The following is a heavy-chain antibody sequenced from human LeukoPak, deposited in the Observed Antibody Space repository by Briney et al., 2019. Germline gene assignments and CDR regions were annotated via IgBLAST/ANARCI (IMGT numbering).Heavy chain of an antibody. D-gene: IGHD2-2*01. V-gene: IGHV3-49*03. CDR3: TRDFCSSTSCYYYYYYMDV. CDR2: ISSKAYSGTT. J-gene: IGHJ6*03. CDR1: GFTFCAYA. Sequence: PAGSLTLSCTASGFTFCAYAMSWLRQAPGKGLEWVGFISSKAYSGTTEYAASVKGRFTISRDDSKSIAYLQMNSLKTEDTAVYYCTRDFCSSTSCYYYYYYMDVWGKGTTVTVSS.